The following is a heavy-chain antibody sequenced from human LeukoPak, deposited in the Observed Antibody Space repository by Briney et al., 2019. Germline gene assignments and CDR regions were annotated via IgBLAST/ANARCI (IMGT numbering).Heavy chain of an antibody. Sequence: SVNVSCKPSRGTVLSYALRWVRQPPGQGLEWMGRINHIFGIANYAHKLQGRVTNTADKSTSTAYMELSRLRSEDTAVYYCARDSERAYYYDSSGYYPADYFDYWGQGTLVTVSS. CDR3: ARDSERAYYYDSSGYYPADYFDY. J-gene: IGHJ4*02. D-gene: IGHD3-22*01. V-gene: IGHV1-69*04. CDR2: INHIFGIA. CDR1: RGTVLSYA.